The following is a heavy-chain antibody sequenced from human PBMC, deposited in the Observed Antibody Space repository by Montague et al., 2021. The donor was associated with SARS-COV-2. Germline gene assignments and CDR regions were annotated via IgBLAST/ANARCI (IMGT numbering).Heavy chain of an antibody. J-gene: IGHJ6*02. CDR3: ARDGGIGDSGSNTWSYYYYGMDV. CDR1: GESVSGYY. Sequence: SETLSLTCAVYGESVSGYYWSWIRQPPGKGLEWIGEINHSGSTDYNPSLKSRVTISVHTSRNQFSLDLSSVTAADTAVYYCARDGGIGDSGSNTWSYYYYGMDVWGQGTTVTISS. D-gene: IGHD3-22*01. CDR2: INHSGST. V-gene: IGHV4-34*01.